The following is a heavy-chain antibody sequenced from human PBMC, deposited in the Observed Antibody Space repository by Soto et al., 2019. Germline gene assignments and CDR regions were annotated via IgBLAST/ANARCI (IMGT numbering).Heavy chain of an antibody. CDR2: VNYGGTN. Sequence: QVQLQESGPGLVTPSETLSLTCTVSGGSISSYYWSWIRQPPGKGLEWMGYVNYGGTNNHNPSLKGRATISVDTSKNEFSLRLGSVTTADTAVYYCARGYSAPYGRLEPWGQGTLVTVSS. J-gene: IGHJ5*02. D-gene: IGHD1-26*01. CDR1: GGSISSYY. CDR3: ARGYSAPYGRLEP. V-gene: IGHV4-59*01.